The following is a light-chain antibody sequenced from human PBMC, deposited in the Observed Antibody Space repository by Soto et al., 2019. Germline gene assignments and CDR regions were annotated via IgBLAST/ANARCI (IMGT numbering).Light chain of an antibody. Sequence: EIVMTQSPATLSVSPGERATLSCRASQSVSSNLAWYQQKPGQAPRLLIYGASTRATGIPARFSGSGSGTEFTLTISSLQSEDFAVYYCQKRSLLFTFGGGTKVDIK. V-gene: IGKV3-15*01. CDR2: GAS. J-gene: IGKJ4*01. CDR3: QKRSLLFT. CDR1: QSVSSN.